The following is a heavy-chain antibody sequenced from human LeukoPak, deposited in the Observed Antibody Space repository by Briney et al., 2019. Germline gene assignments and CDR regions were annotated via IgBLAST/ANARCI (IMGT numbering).Heavy chain of an antibody. J-gene: IGHJ2*01. CDR2: ISSSSSTI. V-gene: IGHV3-48*01. CDR1: GFTFSSYS. Sequence: GGSLRLSCAASGFTFSSYSMTWVRQAPGKGLEWVSYISSSSSTIYYADSVKGRFTISRDNAKNSLYLQMNSLRAEDTAVYYCARDQKYLDWYFDLWGRGTLVTVSS. D-gene: IGHD2-2*01. CDR3: ARDQKYLDWYFDL.